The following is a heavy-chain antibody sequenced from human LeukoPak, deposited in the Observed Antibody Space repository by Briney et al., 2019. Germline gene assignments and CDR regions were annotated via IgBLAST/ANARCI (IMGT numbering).Heavy chain of an antibody. V-gene: IGHV3-48*03. CDR1: GFTFSSYK. CDR2: ISSSGSTI. D-gene: IGHD3-10*02. CDR3: AELGITMIGGG. J-gene: IGHJ6*04. Sequence: PGGSLRLSCADSGFTFSSYKMNWVREAPGKGVEWVSYISSSGSTIYYADSVKGRFTISRDNAKNSLYLQMNSLRAEDTAVYYCAELGITMIGGGWSKGTTVTISS.